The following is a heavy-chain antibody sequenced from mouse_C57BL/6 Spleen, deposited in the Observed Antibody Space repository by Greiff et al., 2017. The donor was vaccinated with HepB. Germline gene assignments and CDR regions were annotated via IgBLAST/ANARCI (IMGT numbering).Heavy chain of an antibody. CDR3: ARSGDYERDY. D-gene: IGHD2-4*01. CDR2: IDPSDSET. V-gene: IGHV1-52*01. J-gene: IGHJ2*01. CDR1: GYTFTSYW. Sequence: QVQLKQPGAELVRPGSSVKLSCKASGYTFTSYWMHWVKQRPIQGLEWIGNIDPSDSETHYNQKFKDKATLTVDKSSSTAYMQLSSLTSEDSAVYYCARSGDYERDYWGQGTTLTVSS.